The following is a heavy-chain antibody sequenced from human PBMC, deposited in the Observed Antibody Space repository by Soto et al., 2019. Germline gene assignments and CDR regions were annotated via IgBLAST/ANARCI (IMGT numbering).Heavy chain of an antibody. Sequence: GGSLRLSCAASGFTVSSNYMSWVRQAPGKGLEWVSVIYSGGSTYYADSVKGRFTISRDNSKNTLYLQMNSLRAEDTAVYYCARDAVVAATSRTYYYYGMDVWGQGTTVTVSS. D-gene: IGHD2-15*01. V-gene: IGHV3-53*01. CDR2: IYSGGST. CDR3: ARDAVVAATSRTYYYYGMDV. J-gene: IGHJ6*02. CDR1: GFTVSSNY.